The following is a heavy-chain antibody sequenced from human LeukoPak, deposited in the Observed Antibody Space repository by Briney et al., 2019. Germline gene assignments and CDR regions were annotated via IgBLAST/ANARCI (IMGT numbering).Heavy chain of an antibody. V-gene: IGHV4-59*08. CDR2: IYYSGST. J-gene: IGHJ4*02. CDR3: ARHRYSSAWSVVDY. CDR1: GGSISGYY. D-gene: IGHD6-19*01. Sequence: SETLSLTCTVSGGSISGYYWSWIRQPPGKGPEWIGYIYYSGSTNYNPSLKSRVTISVDTSKNQFSLKLTAVTAADTAVYYCARHRYSSAWSVVDYWGQGTLVTVSS.